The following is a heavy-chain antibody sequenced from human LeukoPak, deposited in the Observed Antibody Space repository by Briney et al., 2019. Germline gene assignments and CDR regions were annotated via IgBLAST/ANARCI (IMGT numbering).Heavy chain of an antibody. D-gene: IGHD6-6*01. CDR2: IYPGDSDT. CDR3: ARFTTYSSSPAPFDY. CDR1: GYSFTSYW. V-gene: IGHV5-51*01. J-gene: IGHJ4*02. Sequence: GESLKISCQGSGYSFTSYWIGWVRQMPGKGLEWMGIIYPGDSDTRYSPSFQGQVTISADKSISTAYLQWSSLKASDTAMYYCARFTTYSSSPAPFDYWGQGTLVTVSS.